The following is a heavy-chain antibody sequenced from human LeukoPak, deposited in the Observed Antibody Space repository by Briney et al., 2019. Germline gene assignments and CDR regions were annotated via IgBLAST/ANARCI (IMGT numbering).Heavy chain of an antibody. D-gene: IGHD3-3*01. Sequence: SETLSLTCTVSGGSISSYYWSWIRQPPGKGLEWIGYIYYGGSTNYNPSLKSRVTISVDTSKNQFSLKLSSVTAADTAVYYCARHQYYDFWSGYPSKFDYWGQGTLVTVSS. J-gene: IGHJ4*02. V-gene: IGHV4-59*08. CDR2: IYYGGST. CDR3: ARHQYYDFWSGYPSKFDY. CDR1: GGSISSYY.